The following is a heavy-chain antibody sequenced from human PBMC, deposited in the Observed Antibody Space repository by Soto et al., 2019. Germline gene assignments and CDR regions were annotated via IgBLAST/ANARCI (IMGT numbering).Heavy chain of an antibody. Sequence: HPGGSLRLSCAASGFTFSSYGMHWVRQAPGKGLEWVAVIWYDGSNKYYADSVKGRFTISRDNSKNTLYLQMNSLRAEDTAVYYCARDGQGSSSGYYYCGMDVWGQGTTVTVSS. CDR3: ARDGQGSSSGYYYCGMDV. CDR1: GFTFSSYG. V-gene: IGHV3-33*01. D-gene: IGHD6-13*01. CDR2: IWYDGSNK. J-gene: IGHJ6*01.